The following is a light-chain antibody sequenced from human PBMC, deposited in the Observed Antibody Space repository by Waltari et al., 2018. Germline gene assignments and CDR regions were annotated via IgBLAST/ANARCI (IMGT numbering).Light chain of an antibody. J-gene: IGKJ2*01. CDR1: QSVSSN. CDR3: QQYHEWYT. Sequence: EIVMTQSPATLSVSPGERPTLSCRASQSVSSNLAWYQQRPGQAPRLLMYGASTRATGIPARFSGSGSGTEFTLTISSLQSEDFAVYYCQQYHEWYTFGQGTKLEIK. V-gene: IGKV3-15*01. CDR2: GAS.